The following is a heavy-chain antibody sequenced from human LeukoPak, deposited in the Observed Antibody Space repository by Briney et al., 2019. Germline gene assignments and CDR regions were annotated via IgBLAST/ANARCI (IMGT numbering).Heavy chain of an antibody. CDR1: GFSFNRYA. D-gene: IGHD3-10*01. Sequence: GGSLRLSCAASGFSFNRYAMNWVRQSPGRGLEWVAYISSSSSNIQYADSVKGRFTVSRDNAKNSLYLQVNSLRAEDTAVYYCAGDRSVGSAWYYYMDGWGKGTTVTVSS. J-gene: IGHJ6*03. CDR3: AGDRSVGSAWYYYMDG. CDR2: ISSSSSNI. V-gene: IGHV3-48*01.